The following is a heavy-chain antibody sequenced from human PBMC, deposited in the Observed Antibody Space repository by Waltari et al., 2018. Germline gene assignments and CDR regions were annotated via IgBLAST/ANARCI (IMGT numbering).Heavy chain of an antibody. J-gene: IGHJ4*02. Sequence: QVQLHESGPGLVTPSETLSLTCTVSGCAIGTYYWSWVRQSPGKGLEWVAYIFHTGSTNYNPSLKSRVTMSVDSSKNQFSLKLSSVTAADTAVYFCARVANSGYDDRGHFDLWGQGTLVTVSS. V-gene: IGHV4-59*01. CDR2: IFHTGST. CDR1: GCAIGTYY. D-gene: IGHD5-12*01. CDR3: ARVANSGYDDRGHFDL.